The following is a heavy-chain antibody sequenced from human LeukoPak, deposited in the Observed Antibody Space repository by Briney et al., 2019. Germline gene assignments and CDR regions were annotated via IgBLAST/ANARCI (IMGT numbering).Heavy chain of an antibody. CDR1: GFTFSNAW. J-gene: IGHJ6*02. CDR2: IKSKTDGGTT. CDR3: TTEYGRRYCSGGSCYSGYYYYYYGMDV. D-gene: IGHD2-15*01. V-gene: IGHV3-15*01. Sequence: GGSLRLSCAASGFTFSNAWVSWVRQAPGKGLEWVGRIKSKTDGGTTDYAAPVKGRFTISRDDSKNTLYLQMNSLKTEDTAVYYCTTEYGRRYCSGGSCYSGYYYYYYGMDVWGQGTTVTVSS.